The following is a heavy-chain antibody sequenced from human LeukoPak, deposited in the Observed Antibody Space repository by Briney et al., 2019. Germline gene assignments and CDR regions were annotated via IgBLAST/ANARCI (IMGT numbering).Heavy chain of an antibody. V-gene: IGHV3-30-3*01. CDR2: ISYDGSNK. CDR1: GFTFSSYA. CDR3: ARDDCDI. J-gene: IGHJ3*02. Sequence: PGRSLRLSCAASGFTFSSYAMHWVRQAPGKGLEWVAVISYDGSNKYYADSVKGRFTISRDNSKNTLYLQMNSLRAEDTAVYYCARDDCDIWGQGTMVIVSS. D-gene: IGHD2-21*02.